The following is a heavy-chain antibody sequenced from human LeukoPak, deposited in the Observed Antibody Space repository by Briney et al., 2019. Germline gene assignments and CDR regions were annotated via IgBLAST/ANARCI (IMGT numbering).Heavy chain of an antibody. CDR2: IQYNGNNK. V-gene: IGHV3-30*02. J-gene: IGHJ3*02. CDR1: GFTFTRSG. Sequence: PGGSLRLSCAASGFTFTRSGMHWVRQAPGKGLEWVTFIQYNGNNKYYADSVKGRFTISRDNSRNTMYLQMTSLRAEDTAVYYCSREGSEGSVEVPGTTGFDIWGQGTMVTVSS. CDR3: SREGSEGSVEVPGTTGFDI. D-gene: IGHD1-1*01.